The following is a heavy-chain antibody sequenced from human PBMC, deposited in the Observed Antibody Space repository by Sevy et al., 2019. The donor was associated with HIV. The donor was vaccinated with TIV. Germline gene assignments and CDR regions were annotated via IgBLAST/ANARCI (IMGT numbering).Heavy chain of an antibody. J-gene: IGHJ6*02. CDR2: ISYDGSNK. CDR3: AREEVVPYGMDV. D-gene: IGHD2-2*01. V-gene: IGHV3-30-3*01. Sequence: GSLRLSCAASGFTFSSYAMHWVRQAPGKGLEWVAVISYDGSNKYYADSVKGRFTISRDNSKNTLYLQMNSLRAEDTAVYYCAREEVVPYGMDVWGQGTTVTVSS. CDR1: GFTFSSYA.